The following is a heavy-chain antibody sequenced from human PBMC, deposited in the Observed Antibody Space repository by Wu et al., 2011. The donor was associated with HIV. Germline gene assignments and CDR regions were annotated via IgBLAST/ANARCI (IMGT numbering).Heavy chain of an antibody. J-gene: IGHJ4*02. V-gene: IGHV1-18*01. CDR1: GYTFISYG. D-gene: IGHD4-17*01. CDR3: AARQTNDYGDYVSYFDY. CDR2: ISAYNGNT. Sequence: QVQLVQSGAEVKKPGASVKVSCKASGYTFISYGISWVRQAPGQGLEWMGWISAYNGNTNYAQRAQGRVTMTEDTSTETAYVEVSSLRSEDTALYYCAARQTNDYGDYVSYFDYWGRGTLVAVSS.